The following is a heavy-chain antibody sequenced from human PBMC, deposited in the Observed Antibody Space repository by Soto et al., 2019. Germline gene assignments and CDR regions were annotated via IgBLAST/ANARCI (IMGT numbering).Heavy chain of an antibody. CDR2: INTYNGNI. CDR3: ARERGGYEYFDC. D-gene: IGHD5-12*01. Sequence: QVQLVQSGAEVKKPGASVKVSCKVSGYTFTSYGISWVRQAPGQGLEWMGWINTYNGNINYAQKLQGRVTMTTDTTTSTAYVELRSLRSDSAALDYCARERGGYEYFDCWGQGTLVTVSS. J-gene: IGHJ4*02. CDR1: GYTFTSYG. V-gene: IGHV1-18*01.